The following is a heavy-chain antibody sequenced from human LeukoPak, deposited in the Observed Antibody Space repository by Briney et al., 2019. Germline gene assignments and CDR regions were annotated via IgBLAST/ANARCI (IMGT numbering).Heavy chain of an antibody. D-gene: IGHD6-19*01. J-gene: IGHJ4*02. Sequence: GESLKISCKGSGYSFTSYWIAWVRQMPGKGLEWMGIIYPGDSDTRYSPSFQGQVTISADRSISTAYLQWSSLKASDTAMYYCARQRQWLVPDYWGQGTLVTVSS. CDR2: IYPGDSDT. V-gene: IGHV5-51*01. CDR1: GYSFTSYW. CDR3: ARQRQWLVPDY.